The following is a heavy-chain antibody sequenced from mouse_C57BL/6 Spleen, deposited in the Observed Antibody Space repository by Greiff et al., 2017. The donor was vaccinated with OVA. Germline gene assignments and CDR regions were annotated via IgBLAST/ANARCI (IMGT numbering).Heavy chain of an antibody. CDR2: SYPGGGYT. CDR3: ARPYYSNYEGDY. Sequence: VQLQQSGAELVRPGTSVKMSCKASGYTFPNYWIGWAKQRPGHGLEWIGDSYPGGGYTNYNEKFKGKATLTADKSSSTAYMQVSSLTSEDSAIYYCARPYYSNYEGDYWGQGTSVNVSS. V-gene: IGHV1-63*01. J-gene: IGHJ4*01. CDR1: GYTFPNYW. D-gene: IGHD2-5*01.